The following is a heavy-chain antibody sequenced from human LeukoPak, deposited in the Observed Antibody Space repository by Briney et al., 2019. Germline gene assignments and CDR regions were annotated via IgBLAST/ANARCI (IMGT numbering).Heavy chain of an antibody. V-gene: IGHV3-74*01. CDR3: GREILEPGKTLTY. CDR1: GVTFSSYA. J-gene: IGHJ4*02. CDR2: INDDGTFT. Sequence: GGSLRLTCAASGVTFSSYAMSWVRQVPGKGLVWVSRINDDGTFTTYADSVKGRFIISRDNAKNTLYLQMNSLRVEDTAVYYCGREILEPGKTLTYWGQGSLITVSS. D-gene: IGHD1-14*01.